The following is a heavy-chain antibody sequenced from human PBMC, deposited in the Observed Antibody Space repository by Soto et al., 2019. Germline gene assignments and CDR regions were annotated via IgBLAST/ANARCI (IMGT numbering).Heavy chain of an antibody. D-gene: IGHD3-16*01. V-gene: IGHV4-59*01. CDR3: SFLGGGTHQSEGDYFDY. Sequence: QVQLQESGPGLVKPSETLSLTCTVSGGSISSYYWSWIRQPPGKGLEWIGYIYYSGGTNYNPSLMSRGTISVDPAKNRFSLKLRSVTAAETAVDYFSFLGGGTHQSEGDYFDYWGQGTLVTVSS. CDR2: IYYSGGT. CDR1: GGSISSYY. J-gene: IGHJ4*02.